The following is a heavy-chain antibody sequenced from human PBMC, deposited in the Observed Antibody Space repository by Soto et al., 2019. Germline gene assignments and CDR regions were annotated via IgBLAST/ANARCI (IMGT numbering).Heavy chain of an antibody. J-gene: IGHJ6*02. CDR2: IYYSGST. D-gene: IGHD3-9*01. CDR1: GGFIISDY. CDR3: ARDILTGRMGMDV. Sequence: QVQLQESGPGLVKPSETLSLTCTVSGGFIISDYWIWIRQPPGQGLEWIGYIYYSGSTNYNPSLRSRVTISLDTSKKQFSLKLSSVIAADTAVYYCARDILTGRMGMDVWGQGTTVTVSS. V-gene: IGHV4-59*01.